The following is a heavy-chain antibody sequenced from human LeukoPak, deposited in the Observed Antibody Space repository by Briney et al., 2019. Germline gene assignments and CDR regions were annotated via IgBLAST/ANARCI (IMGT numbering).Heavy chain of an antibody. CDR2: IYYSGST. D-gene: IGHD1-26*01. CDR3: ATTTIRLGY. J-gene: IGHJ4*02. V-gene: IGHV4-39*07. Sequence: PSETLSLTCTASGGSISSSSYYWGWIRQPPGKGLEWIGSIYYSGSTYYNPSLKSRVTISVDTSKNQFSLKLSSVTAADTAVYYCATTTIRLGYWGQGTLVTVSS. CDR1: GGSISSSSYY.